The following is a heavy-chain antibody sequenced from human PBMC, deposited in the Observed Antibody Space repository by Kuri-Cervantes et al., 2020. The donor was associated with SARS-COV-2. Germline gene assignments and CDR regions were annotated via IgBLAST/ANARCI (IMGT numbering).Heavy chain of an antibody. CDR3: ARDLYYYDSSGYYDY. D-gene: IGHD3-22*01. CDR2: ISSSSSYT. CDR1: GSTFSDYY. J-gene: IGHJ4*02. V-gene: IGHV3-11*05. Sequence: GESLKISCAASGSTFSDYYMSWIRQAPGKGLEWVSYISSSSSYTNYADSVKGRFTISRDNAKNSLYLQMNSLRAEDTAVYYCARDLYYYDSSGYYDYWGQGTLVTVSS.